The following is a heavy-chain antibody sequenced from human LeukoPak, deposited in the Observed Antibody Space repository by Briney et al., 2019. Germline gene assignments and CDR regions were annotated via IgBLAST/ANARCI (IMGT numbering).Heavy chain of an antibody. V-gene: IGHV4-34*01. CDR1: GGSFSGYY. CDR3: ARGDYYYGMDV. Sequence: SETLSLTCAVYGGSFSGYYWSWIRQPPGKGLEWIGEINHSGSTNYNPSLKSRVTISVDTSKNQFSLKLSSVTAADTAVYYCARGDYYYGMDVWGKGTTVTVSS. CDR2: INHSGST. J-gene: IGHJ6*04.